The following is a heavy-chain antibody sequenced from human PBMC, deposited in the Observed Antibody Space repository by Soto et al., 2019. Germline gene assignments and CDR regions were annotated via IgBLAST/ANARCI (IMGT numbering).Heavy chain of an antibody. CDR3: ARTPYRYYGSGSYYSYYYYYGMDV. J-gene: IGHJ6*02. V-gene: IGHV1-69*13. D-gene: IGHD3-10*01. Sequence: EASVKVSCKASGGTFSSYAISWVRQAPGQGLEWMGGIIPIFGTANYAQKFQGRVTITADESTSTAYMELSSLRSEDTAVYYCARTPYRYYGSGSYYSYYYYYGMDVWGQGTTVTVSS. CDR2: IIPIFGTA. CDR1: GGTFSSYA.